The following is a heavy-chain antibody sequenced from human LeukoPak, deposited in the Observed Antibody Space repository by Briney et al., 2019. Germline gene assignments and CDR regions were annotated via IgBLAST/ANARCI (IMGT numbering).Heavy chain of an antibody. J-gene: IGHJ5*02. Sequence: GASVKVSCKASGYTFTSYGISWVRQAPGQGLEWMGWISAYKGNTNYAQKLQGRVTMTTDTSTSTAYMELRSLRSDDTAVYYCARDGRDIVVVPGGFWFDPWGQGTLVTVSS. V-gene: IGHV1-18*01. CDR1: GYTFTSYG. CDR2: ISAYKGNT. CDR3: ARDGRDIVVVPGGFWFDP. D-gene: IGHD2-15*01.